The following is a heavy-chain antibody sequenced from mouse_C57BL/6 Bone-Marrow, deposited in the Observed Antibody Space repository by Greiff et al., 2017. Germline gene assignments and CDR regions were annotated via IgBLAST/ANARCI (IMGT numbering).Heavy chain of an antibody. Sequence: QVQLQQPGAELVKPGASVTLSCKASGYTFTSYWMHWVKQRPGPGLEWSGMIHPNSGSTNYNETFKSKATLTVEKSSSTAYMQLSRLTSEVSAVYYCASSTGTPYWYFDVWGTGTTVTVSS. CDR1: GYTFTSYW. J-gene: IGHJ1*03. D-gene: IGHD4-1*02. CDR2: IHPNSGST. CDR3: ASSTGTPYWYFDV. V-gene: IGHV1-64*01.